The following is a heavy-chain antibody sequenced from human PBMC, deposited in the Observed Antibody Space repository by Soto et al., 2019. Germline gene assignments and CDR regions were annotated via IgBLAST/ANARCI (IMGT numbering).Heavy chain of an antibody. Sequence: QVQLVQSGAEVKKPGSSVKVSCKASGGTFSSYAISWVRQAPGQGLEWMGGIIPIFGTANYAQKFQGRVTITADKSTSTAYMEPSSLRSDDTVVYYCAGQGGYYYDSSCHSWGQGTLVTVSS. CDR2: IIPIFGTA. CDR3: AGQGGYYYDSSCHS. J-gene: IGHJ4*02. V-gene: IGHV1-69*06. CDR1: GGTFSSYA. D-gene: IGHD3-22*01.